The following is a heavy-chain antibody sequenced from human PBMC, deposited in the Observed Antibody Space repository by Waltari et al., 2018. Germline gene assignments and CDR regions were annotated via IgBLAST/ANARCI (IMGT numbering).Heavy chain of an antibody. CDR3: ARDQGGVVIPYYFDY. Sequence: QVQLQESGPGLVKPSETLSLTCTVSGGSISSSSYYWGWIRQPPGKGLEWIGSIYYSGSTTYNPSRKSRVTISVDTSNNQFSLKLSSVTAADTAVYYCARDQGGVVIPYYFDYWGQGTLVTVSS. J-gene: IGHJ4*02. CDR1: GGSISSSSYY. D-gene: IGHD3-3*01. CDR2: IYYSGST. V-gene: IGHV4-39*07.